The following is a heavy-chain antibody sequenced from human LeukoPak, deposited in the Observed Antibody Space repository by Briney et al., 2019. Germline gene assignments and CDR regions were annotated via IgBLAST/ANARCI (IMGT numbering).Heavy chain of an antibody. V-gene: IGHV4-34*01. Sequence: SETLSLTCAVYGGSFSGYYWSWIRQPPGKGLEWIGEINHSGGTNYNPSLKSRVTISVDTSKNQFSLKLSSVTAADTAVYYCARGIAVAGTLYYFDYWGQGTLVTVSS. CDR2: INHSGGT. CDR1: GGSFSGYY. J-gene: IGHJ4*02. D-gene: IGHD6-19*01. CDR3: ARGIAVAGTLYYFDY.